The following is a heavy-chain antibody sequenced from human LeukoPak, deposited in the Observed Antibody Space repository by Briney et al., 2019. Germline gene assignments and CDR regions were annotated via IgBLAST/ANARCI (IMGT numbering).Heavy chain of an antibody. CDR3: ARDRLDGCSSTSCYSD. Sequence: QTGGSLRLSWAASGFTFSSYEMNWVRQAPGKRLEWVSYISSSGSTIYYADSVKGRFTISRDNAKNSLYLQMNSLRAEDTAVYYCARDRLDGCSSTSCYSDWGQGTLVTVSS. J-gene: IGHJ4*02. D-gene: IGHD2-2*01. CDR2: ISSSGSTI. CDR1: GFTFSSYE. V-gene: IGHV3-48*03.